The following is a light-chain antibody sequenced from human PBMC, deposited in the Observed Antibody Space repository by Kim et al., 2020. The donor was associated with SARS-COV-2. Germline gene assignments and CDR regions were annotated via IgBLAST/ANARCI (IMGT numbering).Light chain of an antibody. CDR3: QDYYTCPLA. J-gene: IGKJ4*01. V-gene: IGKV1-8*01. CDR1: QDIRNH. Sequence: AIRVTHSPPSLSASVGDRVTITCRASQDIRNHLAWYQQKPGKAPKLLIYETSTLQSGVPSRFSGSGSGTDYTLPIDRLQSEDFATYYCQDYYTCPLAFGGGTKVDIK. CDR2: ETS.